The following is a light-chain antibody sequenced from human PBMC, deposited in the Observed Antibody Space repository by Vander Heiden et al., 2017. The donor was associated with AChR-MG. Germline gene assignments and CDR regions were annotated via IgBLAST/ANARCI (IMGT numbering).Light chain of an antibody. CDR2: QDN. CDR3: QVWDSDTDV. V-gene: IGLV3-1*01. J-gene: IGLJ1*01. Sequence: SYDLTQSPSVSVSPGQTATITCSGERLSNKYTSWYHLRPGQSPVFVIFQDNLRPSGIPERFAGSNSGNTATLTVSGIQSMDDGDYYCQVWDSDTDVFGTGTKVTV. CDR1: RLSNKY.